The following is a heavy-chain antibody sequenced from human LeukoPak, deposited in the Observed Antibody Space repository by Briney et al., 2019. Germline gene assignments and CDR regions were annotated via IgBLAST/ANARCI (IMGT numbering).Heavy chain of an antibody. D-gene: IGHD1-26*01. V-gene: IGHV1-18*01. CDR1: GYTFTSYG. CDR2: IGAYNGNT. J-gene: IGHJ4*02. CDR3: ARFSGSYYLAAPETEFDY. Sequence: ASVKVSCKASGYTFTSYGISWARQAPGQGLEWMGWIGAYNGNTNYAQKLQGRVTMTTDTSTSTAYMELRSLRSDDTAVYYCARFSGSYYLAAPETEFDYWGQGTLVTVSS.